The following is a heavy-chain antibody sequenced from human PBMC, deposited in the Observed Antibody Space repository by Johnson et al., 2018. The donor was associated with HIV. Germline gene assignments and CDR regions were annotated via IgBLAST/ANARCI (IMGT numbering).Heavy chain of an antibody. D-gene: IGHD4-23*01. J-gene: IGHJ3*02. CDR1: GFTFSSYA. CDR2: ISYDGSNK. V-gene: IGHV3-30-3*01. Sequence: QMLLVESGGGVVQPGRSLRLSCAASGFTFSSYAMHWVRQAPGKGLEWVAVISYDGSNKYYADSVKGRFTISRDNSKNTLYLQMNSLRAEDTAVYYCAKDTGGNSGNDAFDIWGQGTLVTVSS. CDR3: AKDTGGNSGNDAFDI.